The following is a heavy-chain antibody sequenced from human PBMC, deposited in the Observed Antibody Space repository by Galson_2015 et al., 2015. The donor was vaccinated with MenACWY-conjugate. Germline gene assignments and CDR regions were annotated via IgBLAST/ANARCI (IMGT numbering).Heavy chain of an antibody. Sequence: SLRLSCAASGLTVNNNFMTWVRQAPGKGLEWVSVIFSGGTTNYADSVKGRFIISRDNSKNMLYLQMNSLRAEDTAVYYCARYCSSASCSGEGGGHVDYWGQGTLVTVSS. J-gene: IGHJ4*02. CDR1: GLTVNNNF. CDR3: ARYCSSASCSGEGGGHVDY. D-gene: IGHD2-2*01. CDR2: IFSGGTT. V-gene: IGHV3-53*01.